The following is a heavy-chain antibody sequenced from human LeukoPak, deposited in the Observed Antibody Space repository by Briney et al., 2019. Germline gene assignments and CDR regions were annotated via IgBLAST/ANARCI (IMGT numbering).Heavy chain of an antibody. D-gene: IGHD6-13*01. Sequence: PSETLSLTCTVSGGSISSYYWSWIRQPAGKGLEWIGRIYTSGSTNYNPSLKSRVSMSVDTSKNQFSLKLSSVTAADTAVYYCARAQYSSSWYWGAGFDYWGQGTLVTVSS. CDR3: ARAQYSSSWYWGAGFDY. CDR1: GGSISSYY. J-gene: IGHJ4*02. CDR2: IYTSGST. V-gene: IGHV4-4*07.